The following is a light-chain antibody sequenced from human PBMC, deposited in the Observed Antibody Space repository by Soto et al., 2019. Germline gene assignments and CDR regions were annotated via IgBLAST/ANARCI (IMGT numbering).Light chain of an antibody. Sequence: DIQMTQSPSSLSASVGERVTINCQASQDISNYLNWYQQKPGKAPKLLIYDASNLETGVPSRFSGSGSGTDFTFTISSLQPEDIATYYCPQYDNLPYTFGQGPKLEIK. J-gene: IGKJ2*01. CDR2: DAS. CDR1: QDISNY. CDR3: PQYDNLPYT. V-gene: IGKV1-33*01.